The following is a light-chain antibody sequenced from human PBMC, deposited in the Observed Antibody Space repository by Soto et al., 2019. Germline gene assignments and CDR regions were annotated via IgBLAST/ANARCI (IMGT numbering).Light chain of an antibody. CDR2: TND. Sequence: QSVLSHPRSACWTPGQRVTISWYGSSSNIGSNTVNWYQQLPGTAPKLLIYTNDQRPSGVPDRFSGSKSGTSASLAISGLHFEDEADYNCSSWDDNLDDEVFGAGTKVTVL. V-gene: IGLV1-44*01. CDR1: SSNIGSNT. CDR3: SSWDDNLDDEV. J-gene: IGLJ1*01.